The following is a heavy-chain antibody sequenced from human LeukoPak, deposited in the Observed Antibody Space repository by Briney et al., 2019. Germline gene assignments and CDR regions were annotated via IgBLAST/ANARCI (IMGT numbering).Heavy chain of an antibody. CDR3: AKDLFSHGTALLDY. D-gene: IGHD2-21*02. J-gene: IGHJ4*02. CDR1: GFIFDDYA. V-gene: IGHV3-23*01. CDR2: ISGSGGST. Sequence: GGSLRLSCAASGFIFDDYAMHWVRQAPGKGLEWVSAISGSGGSTYYADSVKGRFTISRDNSKNTLYLQMNSLRAEDTAVYYCAKDLFSHGTALLDYWGQGTLVTVSS.